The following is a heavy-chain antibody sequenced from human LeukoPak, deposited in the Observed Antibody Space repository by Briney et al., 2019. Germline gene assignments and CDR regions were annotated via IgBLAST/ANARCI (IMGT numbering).Heavy chain of an antibody. Sequence: GGSPRLSCAASGFTFSDYYMSWIRQAPGKGLEWVSYISSSGSTIYYADSVKGRFTISRDNAKNSLYLQMNSLRAEDTAVYYCAREYSSGWYDYWGQGTLVTVSS. V-gene: IGHV3-11*01. D-gene: IGHD6-19*01. J-gene: IGHJ4*02. CDR2: ISSSGSTI. CDR1: GFTFSDYY. CDR3: AREYSSGWYDY.